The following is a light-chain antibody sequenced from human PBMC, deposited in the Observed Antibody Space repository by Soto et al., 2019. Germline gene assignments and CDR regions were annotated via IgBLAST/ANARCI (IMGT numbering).Light chain of an antibody. CDR3: QRYNSAPPGT. V-gene: IGKV1-27*01. CDR2: AAS. J-gene: IGKJ1*01. CDR1: QGISNY. Sequence: DIQMTQSPSSLSASARDTVTITCRASQGISNYLAWYQQSPGKVPKLLISAASTLQSGVTTRFSGSGSGTDFTITISSLQPEDVAIYYCQRYNSAPPGTFGQGNRVDIK.